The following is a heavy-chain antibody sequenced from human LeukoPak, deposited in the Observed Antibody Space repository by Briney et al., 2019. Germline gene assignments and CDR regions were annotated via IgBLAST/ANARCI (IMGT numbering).Heavy chain of an antibody. J-gene: IGHJ4*02. V-gene: IGHV3-66*01. CDR2: MYTGGGR. D-gene: IGHD2-21*02. Sequence: GGSLRLSCAASGFSVSNYYMSRVRQPPGKGLEWVSVMYTGGGRYYGDSVKGRFTISRDNSKNTVFLQMNSLRVEDTALYYCTRGQSYCGADCYSDWGKGTLVTVSS. CDR1: GFSVSNYY. CDR3: TRGQSYCGADCYSD.